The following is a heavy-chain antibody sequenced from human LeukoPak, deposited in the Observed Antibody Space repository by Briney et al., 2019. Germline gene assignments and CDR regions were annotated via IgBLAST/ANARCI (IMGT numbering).Heavy chain of an antibody. D-gene: IGHD6-6*01. CDR3: ARERQLGPTRPNDAFDI. J-gene: IGHJ3*02. CDR1: GGTFSSYA. CDR2: ISAYNGNT. Sequence: ASVNVSYKASGGTFSSYAISWVRQAPGQGLEWMGWISAYNGNTNYAQKLQGRVTMTTDTSTSTAYMELRSLRSDDTAVYYCARERQLGPTRPNDAFDIWGQGTMVTVSS. V-gene: IGHV1-18*01.